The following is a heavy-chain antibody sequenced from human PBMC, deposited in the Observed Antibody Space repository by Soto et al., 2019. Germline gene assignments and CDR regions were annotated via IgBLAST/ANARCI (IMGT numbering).Heavy chain of an antibody. CDR3: ARGRWELLPFDY. J-gene: IGHJ4*02. CDR1: GYTFTSYA. D-gene: IGHD1-26*01. Sequence: GASVKVSCKASGYTFTSYAMNWVRQAPGQGLEWMGWISAYNGNTNYAQKLQGRVTITTDTSTSTAYMELRSLRSDDTAVYYCARGRWELLPFDYWGQGTLVTVSS. V-gene: IGHV1-18*01. CDR2: ISAYNGNT.